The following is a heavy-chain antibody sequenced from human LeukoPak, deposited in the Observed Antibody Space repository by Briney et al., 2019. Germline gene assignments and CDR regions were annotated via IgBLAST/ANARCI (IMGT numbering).Heavy chain of an antibody. CDR2: ISSSSSYI. CDR3: ARVSGSGATGGMDV. J-gene: IGHJ6*02. Sequence: GGSLRLSCAASGFTFSSYSMNWVRQAPGKGLEWVSSISSSSSYIYYADSVKGRFTIPRDNAKNSLYLQMNSLRAEDTAVYYCARVSGSGATGGMDVWGQGTTVTVSS. V-gene: IGHV3-21*01. D-gene: IGHD1-26*01. CDR1: GFTFSSYS.